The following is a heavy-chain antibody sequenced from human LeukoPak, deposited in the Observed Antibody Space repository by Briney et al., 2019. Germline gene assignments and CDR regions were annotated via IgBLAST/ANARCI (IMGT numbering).Heavy chain of an antibody. V-gene: IGHV3-48*03. Sequence: GGSLRLSCAASGFTFSSYEMNGFGQAPGKGREGFPYISSSGSTTYYADSVKGRFTISRDNAKKSLYLQMNSLRAEDTAVYYCARGRDGDYVPLYYWGQGTLVTVSS. CDR3: ARGRDGDYVPLYY. D-gene: IGHD4-17*01. CDR1: GFTFSSYE. J-gene: IGHJ4*02. CDR2: ISSSGSTT.